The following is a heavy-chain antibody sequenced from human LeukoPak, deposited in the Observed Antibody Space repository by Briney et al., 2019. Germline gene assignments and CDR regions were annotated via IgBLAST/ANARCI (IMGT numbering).Heavy chain of an antibody. CDR3: AKDIDPGIAASLFDY. CDR2: ISYDGSNK. Sequence: PGRSLRLSCAASGFTFSSYGMHWVRQAPGKGLEWVAVISYDGSNKYYADSVKGRFTISRDNAKNSLYLQMNSLRAEDTALYYCAKDIDPGIAASLFDYWGQGTLVTVSS. D-gene: IGHD6-13*01. CDR1: GFTFSSYG. V-gene: IGHV3-30*18. J-gene: IGHJ4*02.